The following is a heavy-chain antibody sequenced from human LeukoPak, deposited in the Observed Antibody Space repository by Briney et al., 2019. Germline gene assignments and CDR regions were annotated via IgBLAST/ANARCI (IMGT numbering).Heavy chain of an antibody. V-gene: IGHV1-18*01. J-gene: IGHJ4*02. CDR2: ISAYNGNT. CDR1: GYTFTSYG. D-gene: IGHD2-21*02. Sequence: ASVKVSCKASGYTFTSYGISWVRQAPGQGLERMGWISAYNGNTNYAQKLQGRVTMTTDTSTSTAYMELRSLRSDDTAVYYCARAPNIVVVTALGPPDYWGQGTLVTVSS. CDR3: ARAPNIVVVTALGPPDY.